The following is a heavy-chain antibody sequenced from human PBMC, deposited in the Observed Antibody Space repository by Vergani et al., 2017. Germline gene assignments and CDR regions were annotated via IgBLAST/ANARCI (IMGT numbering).Heavy chain of an antibody. V-gene: IGHV5-51*01. Sequence: EVQLVQSGAEVTKPGESLKISCKGSGYSFTSYWIGWVRQMPEKGLEWMGIIYPDDSDTRYSPSFQGQVTISADKSISPAYLQWSSLKASDTAIYYCPRQQRWIRGYYYSTAYWGQGTTVTVSS. J-gene: IGHJ6*02. CDR1: GYSFTSYW. CDR3: PRQQRWIRGYYYSTAY. CDR2: IYPDDSDT. D-gene: IGHD5-12*01.